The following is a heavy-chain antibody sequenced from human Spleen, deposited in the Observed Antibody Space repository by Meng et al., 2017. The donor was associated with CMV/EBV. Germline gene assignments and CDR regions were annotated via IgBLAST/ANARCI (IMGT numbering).Heavy chain of an antibody. D-gene: IGHD3-16*01. J-gene: IGHJ3*01. V-gene: IGHV3-30*02. CDR2: IQYDGSDK. CDR1: GFTFRSHG. Sequence: LSLTCAASGFTFRSHGIHWVRQAPGKGLEWVAFIQYDGSDKFYADSVKGRFTISRDNSKNRLYMQMNNLTTDDTAIYYCAKDLGWTESLWGQGTVVTVSS. CDR3: AKDLGWTESL.